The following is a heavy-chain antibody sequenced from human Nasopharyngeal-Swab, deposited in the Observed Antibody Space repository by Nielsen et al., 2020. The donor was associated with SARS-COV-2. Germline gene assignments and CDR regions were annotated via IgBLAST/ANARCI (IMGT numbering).Heavy chain of an antibody. CDR2: IYTSGST. V-gene: IGHV4-61*02. J-gene: IGHJ5*02. D-gene: IGHD2-2*01. CDR3: ARGSVVVPAARVYNWFDP. CDR1: CGSLSSGSYY. Sequence: SQTLSLTCTVSCGSLSSGSYYLSWIRQPAGKGLEWIGRIYTSGSTNYNPSLKSRVTISVDTSKNQFSLKLSSVTAADTAVYYCARGSVVVPAARVYNWFDPWGQGTLVTVSS.